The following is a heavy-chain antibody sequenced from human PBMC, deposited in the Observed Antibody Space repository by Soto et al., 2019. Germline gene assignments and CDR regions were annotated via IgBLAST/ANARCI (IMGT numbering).Heavy chain of an antibody. J-gene: IGHJ5*02. V-gene: IGHV3-48*02. D-gene: IGHD3-9*01. CDR2: ISSSSSTI. Sequence: PGGSLRLSCAASGFTFSSYSMNWVRQAPGKGLEWVSYISSSSSTIYYADSVKGRFTISRDNAKNSLYLQMNSLRDEDTAVYHCARDPRWGGRYFDWLSKRNWFDPWGQGTLVTVSS. CDR3: ARDPRWGGRYFDWLSKRNWFDP. CDR1: GFTFSSYS.